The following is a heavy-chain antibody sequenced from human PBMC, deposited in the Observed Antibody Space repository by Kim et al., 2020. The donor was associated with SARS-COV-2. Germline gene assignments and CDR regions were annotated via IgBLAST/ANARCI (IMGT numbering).Heavy chain of an antibody. V-gene: IGHV4-34*01. D-gene: IGHD6-6*01. Sequence: SETLSLTCAVYGGSFSGYYWSWIRQPPGKGLEWIGEINHSGSTNYNPSLKSRVTISVDTSKNQFSLKLSSVTAADTAVYYCARGIGYSSSSIDYWGQGTL. CDR1: GGSFSGYY. J-gene: IGHJ4*02. CDR2: INHSGST. CDR3: ARGIGYSSSSIDY.